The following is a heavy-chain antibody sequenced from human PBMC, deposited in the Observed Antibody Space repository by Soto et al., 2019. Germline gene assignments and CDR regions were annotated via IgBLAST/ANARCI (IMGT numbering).Heavy chain of an antibody. CDR2: IWYDGSNK. Sequence: PGGSLRLSCAASGFTFSSYGMHWVRQAPGKGLEWVAVIWYDGSNKYYADSVKGRFTISRDNSKNTLYLQMNSLRAEDAAVYYCARGPALHYYYCMDVWGQGTTVTVSS. CDR3: ARGPALHYYYCMDV. J-gene: IGHJ6*02. CDR1: GFTFSSYG. V-gene: IGHV3-33*01.